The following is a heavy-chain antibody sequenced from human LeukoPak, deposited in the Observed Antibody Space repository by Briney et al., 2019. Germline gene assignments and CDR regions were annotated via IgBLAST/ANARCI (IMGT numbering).Heavy chain of an antibody. J-gene: IGHJ4*02. Sequence: GGSLRLSCEGSAFIFSGHWMSWVRQAPGKGLEWVANIKQDGSEKYYVDSVKGRFTISRDNAKNSLYLQMNSLRAEDTAVYYCARIAAAGLFDYWGQGALVTVSS. CDR3: ARIAAAGLFDY. V-gene: IGHV3-7*03. CDR2: IKQDGSEK. D-gene: IGHD6-13*01. CDR1: AFIFSGHW.